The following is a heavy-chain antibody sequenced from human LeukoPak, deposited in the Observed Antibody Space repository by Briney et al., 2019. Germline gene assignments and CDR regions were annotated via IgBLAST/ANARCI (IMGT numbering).Heavy chain of an antibody. V-gene: IGHV1-18*01. CDR3: ARDISGYDFWSGYNTYYYGMDV. CDR2: ISAYNGNT. Sequence: ASVKVSCKTSGYTFTTHDISWVRQAPGQGLEWMGWISAYNGNTNYAQKLQGRVTMTTATSTSTAYMELRSLRSDDTAVYYCARDISGYDFWSGYNTYYYGMDVWGQGTTVTVSS. D-gene: IGHD3-3*01. J-gene: IGHJ6*02. CDR1: GYTFTTHD.